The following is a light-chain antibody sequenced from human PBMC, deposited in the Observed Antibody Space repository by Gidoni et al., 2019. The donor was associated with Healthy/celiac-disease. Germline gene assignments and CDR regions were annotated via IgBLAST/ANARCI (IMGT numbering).Light chain of an antibody. CDR1: QIVSSY. Sequence: VLTQSPAILSLSHGESATLSCRASQIVSSYLAWYQQKPGQAPRLLIYDASNRATGIPARFSGSGSGTDFTLTISSLEPEDFAVYYCQQRSNWAYTFGQGTKLEIK. J-gene: IGKJ2*01. V-gene: IGKV3-11*01. CDR2: DAS. CDR3: QQRSNWAYT.